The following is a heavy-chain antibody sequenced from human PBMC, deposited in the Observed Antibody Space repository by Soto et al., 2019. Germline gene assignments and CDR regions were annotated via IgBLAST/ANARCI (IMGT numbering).Heavy chain of an antibody. Sequence: SETLSLTCTVSGDSIISGGYSWSWIRQHPEKGLEWVVYIHHNVNAYSNPSLESRVTMSVDTSKNQFFMNLTSVTAADTAVYYCARDGSTGSSAKNYLHPWSQGTPVT. V-gene: IGHV4-31*03. CDR3: ARDGSTGSSAKNYLHP. CDR2: IHHNVNA. CDR1: GDSIISGGYS. D-gene: IGHD2-8*02. J-gene: IGHJ5*02.